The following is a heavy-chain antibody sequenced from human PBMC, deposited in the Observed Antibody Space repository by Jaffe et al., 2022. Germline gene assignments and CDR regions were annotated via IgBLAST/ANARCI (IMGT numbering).Heavy chain of an antibody. V-gene: IGHV1-2*02. CDR1: GYTFTGYY. CDR2: INPNSGGT. J-gene: IGHJ5*02. Sequence: QVQLVQSGAEVKKPGASVKVSCKASGYTFTGYYMHWVRQAPGQGLEWMGWINPNSGGTNYAQKFQGRVTMTRDTSISTAYMELSRLRSDDTAVYYCARDYYGSGSYVMWFDPWGQGTLVTVSS. D-gene: IGHD3-10*01. CDR3: ARDYYGSGSYVMWFDP.